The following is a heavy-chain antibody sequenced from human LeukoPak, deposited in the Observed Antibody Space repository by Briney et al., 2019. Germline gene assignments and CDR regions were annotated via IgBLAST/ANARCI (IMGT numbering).Heavy chain of an antibody. CDR1: GYTFSDYF. CDR3: ARNYGHNSKYFDF. CDR2: ISPEGGDT. V-gene: IGHV1-2*02. D-gene: IGHD4-17*01. J-gene: IGHJ4*02. Sequence: ASVKVSCKASGYTFSDYFMHWVRQAPGQGIEWMGWISPEGGDTHYAQRFQGRVTMTRDTTISTAYMELTSLSSDDTAVYYCARNYGHNSKYFDFWGQGTLVTVSS.